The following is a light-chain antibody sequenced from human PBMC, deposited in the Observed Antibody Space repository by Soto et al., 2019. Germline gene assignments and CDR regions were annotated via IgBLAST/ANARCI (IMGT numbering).Light chain of an antibody. V-gene: IGKV1-13*02. CDR1: QDIGSA. Sequence: IQLTQSPSSLSASVGDRVTITCRAGQDIGSALAWYQQRPGKAPKLLLYDASNLEAGVPSRFSGSGSVTDFTLTITSLRPEDFATYYCQLFNCFPLTFGGGTKLQIK. CDR2: DAS. CDR3: QLFNCFPLT. J-gene: IGKJ4*01.